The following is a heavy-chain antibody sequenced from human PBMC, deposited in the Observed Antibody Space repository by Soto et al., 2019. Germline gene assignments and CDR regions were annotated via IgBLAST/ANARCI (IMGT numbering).Heavy chain of an antibody. J-gene: IGHJ6*02. D-gene: IGHD3-10*01. CDR3: ARVGGYGMDG. V-gene: IGHV4-38-2*01. CDR2: IYHSGST. Sequence: PSETLSLPCAASGYSISSGYYWGWIRQPPGKGLEWMGSIYHSGSTYYEPSLKRRVTISVDTSKNQFSLKLSSVTAADTAVYYCARVGGYGMDGWGQGTTVTVSS. CDR1: GYSISSGYY.